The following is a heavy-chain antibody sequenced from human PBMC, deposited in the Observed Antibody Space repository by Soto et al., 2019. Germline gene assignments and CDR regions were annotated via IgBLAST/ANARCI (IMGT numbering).Heavy chain of an antibody. V-gene: IGHV1-46*01. CDR2: INPSGGST. CDR3: ARGTTGTGISYYYYGMDV. Sequence: QVQLVQSGAEVKKPGASVKVSCKASGYTFTSYYMHWVRQAPGQGLEWMGIINPSGGSTSYAQKFQGRVTMTRDTSTSTGYMELSSLRSEDTAVYYCARGTTGTGISYYYYGMDVWGQGTTVTVSS. CDR1: GYTFTSYY. J-gene: IGHJ6*02. D-gene: IGHD1-1*01.